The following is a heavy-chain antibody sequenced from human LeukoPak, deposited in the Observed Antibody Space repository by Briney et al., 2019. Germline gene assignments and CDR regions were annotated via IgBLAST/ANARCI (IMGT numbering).Heavy chain of an antibody. D-gene: IGHD6-19*01. Sequence: SETLSLTCAVYGGSFSGYYWSWIRQPPGKGLEWIGEINHSGSTNYNPSLKSRVTISVDTSKNQFSLKLSSVTAADTAVYYCVRPFRGWYYFDYWGQGTLVTVSS. CDR2: INHSGST. J-gene: IGHJ4*02. CDR1: GGSFSGYY. V-gene: IGHV4-34*01. CDR3: VRPFRGWYYFDY.